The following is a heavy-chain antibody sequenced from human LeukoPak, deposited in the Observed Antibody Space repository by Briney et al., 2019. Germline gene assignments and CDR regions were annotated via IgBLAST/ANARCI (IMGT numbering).Heavy chain of an antibody. CDR3: AIDLGGDGYKRLDY. CDR1: AFTFSTYS. V-gene: IGHV3-21*01. D-gene: IGHD5-24*01. Sequence: PGGSLRLSCAASAFTFSTYSMNWVRQAPGKGLEWVSCISRSSSDIYYADSVKGRFTISRDNAKNSLYLQMNSLRAEDTAVYYCAIDLGGDGYKRLDYWGQGTLVTVSS. J-gene: IGHJ4*02. CDR2: ISRSSSDI.